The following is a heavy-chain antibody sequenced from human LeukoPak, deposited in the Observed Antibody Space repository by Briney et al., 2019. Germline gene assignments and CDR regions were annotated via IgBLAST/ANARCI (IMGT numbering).Heavy chain of an antibody. Sequence: ASVKVSCKASGYTFTTHDINWVRQATGQGLEWLGWMSPNSGDTGYAQKFQGRVTMTSDSSISTAYMELSSLRSEDTAVYYCARDRSVDTAMVVPYNWFDPWGQGTLVTVSS. V-gene: IGHV1-8*01. CDR3: ARDRSVDTAMVVPYNWFDP. CDR2: MSPNSGDT. CDR1: GYTFTTHD. D-gene: IGHD5-18*01. J-gene: IGHJ5*02.